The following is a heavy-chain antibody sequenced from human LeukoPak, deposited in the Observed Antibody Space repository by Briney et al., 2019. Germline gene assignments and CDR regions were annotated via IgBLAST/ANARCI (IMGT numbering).Heavy chain of an antibody. Sequence: GSLRLSCAASGFTFSSYGMHWVRQAPGKGLEWVAVIWYDGSNKYYADSVKGRFTISRDNSQNTLYLQMNSLRVEDTAVYYCAKDTGLVGATRYYFDYWGQGTLVTVSS. V-gene: IGHV3-33*06. CDR2: IWYDGSNK. J-gene: IGHJ4*02. CDR3: AKDTGLVGATRYYFDY. D-gene: IGHD1-26*01. CDR1: GFTFSSYG.